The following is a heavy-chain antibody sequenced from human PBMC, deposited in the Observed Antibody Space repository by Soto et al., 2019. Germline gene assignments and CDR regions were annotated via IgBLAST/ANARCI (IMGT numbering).Heavy chain of an antibody. J-gene: IGHJ3*01. CDR1: GFTFDYYW. D-gene: IGHD4-4*01. V-gene: IGHV3-74*01. CDR2: IQNDGSRT. CDR3: ARGNLGGFDL. Sequence: EVQLVESEGGLVQRGGSLRLSCAASGFTFDYYWMHWVRQAPGQGLVWVAHIQNDGSRTTYADSVKGRFTISRDNAKNTMYLQMNSLGAEETAVYYCARGNLGGFDLWCQGTTVTVSS.